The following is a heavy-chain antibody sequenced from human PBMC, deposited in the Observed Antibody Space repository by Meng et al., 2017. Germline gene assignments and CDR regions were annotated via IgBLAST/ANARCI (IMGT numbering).Heavy chain of an antibody. J-gene: IGHJ6*02. Sequence: GSLRLSCAVYGGSFGGYYWSWIRQPPGKGLEWIGEINHSGSTNYNPSLKSRVTISVDTSKNQFSLKLSSVTAADTAVYYCARGLLLWFGELFAYYYGMDVWGQGTTVTVSS. CDR3: ARGLLLWFGELFAYYYGMDV. CDR2: INHSGST. D-gene: IGHD3-10*01. CDR1: GGSFGGYY. V-gene: IGHV4-34*01.